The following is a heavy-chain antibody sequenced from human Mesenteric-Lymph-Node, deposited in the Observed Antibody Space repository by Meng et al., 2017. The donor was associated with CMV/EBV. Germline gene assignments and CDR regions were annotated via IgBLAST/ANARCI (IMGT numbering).Heavy chain of an antibody. CDR1: GFTFSSYW. J-gene: IGHJ4*02. D-gene: IGHD3-16*01. CDR3: AREGGLTF. V-gene: IGHV3-7*01. CDR2: INEDQSEK. Sequence: GGSLRLSCAASGFTFSSYWMSWVRQAPGKGLEWVANINEDQSEKYYVDSVKGRFTISRDNAKNSLYLQMNSLRVEDTAAYFCAREGGLTFWGQGTLVTVSS.